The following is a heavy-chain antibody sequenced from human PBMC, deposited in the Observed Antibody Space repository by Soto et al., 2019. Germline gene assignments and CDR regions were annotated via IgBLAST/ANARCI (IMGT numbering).Heavy chain of an antibody. CDR1: GGSISSYY. CDR2: IYYSGST. CDR3: ARVLFGRGNWFDP. Sequence: SETLSLTCTVSGGSISSYYWSWIRQPPGKGLEWIGYIYYSGSTNYNPSLKSRVTISVDTSKNQFSLRLNSVTAADTAVYYCARVLFGRGNWFDPWGQGTLVTVSS. J-gene: IGHJ5*02. D-gene: IGHD3-3*01. V-gene: IGHV4-59*08.